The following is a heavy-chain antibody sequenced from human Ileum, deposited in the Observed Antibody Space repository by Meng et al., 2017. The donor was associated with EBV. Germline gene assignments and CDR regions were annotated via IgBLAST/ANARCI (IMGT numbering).Heavy chain of an antibody. D-gene: IGHD6-6*01. V-gene: IGHV3-21*01. CDR2: ISSTSGYI. Sequence: AVLGGGLVQTCVSRTLSWAVSGLSFICYAMNWVRQAPGKGLEWVSSISSTSGYIGYADSVKGRFTISRDNAKNSVYLQMNSLRAEDTAIYYCATDFSTSSRRGCWGQGTLVTVSS. CDR3: ATDFSTSSRRGC. J-gene: IGHJ4*02. CDR1: GLSFICYA.